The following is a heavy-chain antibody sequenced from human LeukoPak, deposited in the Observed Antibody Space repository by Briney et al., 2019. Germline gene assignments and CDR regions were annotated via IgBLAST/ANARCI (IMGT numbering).Heavy chain of an antibody. CDR2: ISSSSSYI. D-gene: IGHD3-22*01. Sequence: PGGSLGLSCAASGFTFSSYSMNWVRQAPGKGLEWVSSISSSSSYIYYADSVKGRFTISRDNAKDSLYLQMHSLRAEDTAVYYCARDPSSYYYDSSGQLNWFDPWGQGTLVTVSS. CDR3: ARDPSSYYYDSSGQLNWFDP. J-gene: IGHJ5*02. CDR1: GFTFSSYS. V-gene: IGHV3-21*01.